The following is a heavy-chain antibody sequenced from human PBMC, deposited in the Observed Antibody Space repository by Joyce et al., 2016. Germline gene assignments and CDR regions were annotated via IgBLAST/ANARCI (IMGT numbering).Heavy chain of an antibody. CDR3: ARNKYGTGDFDF. CDR1: GYTFTNFD. CDR2: ITPNSGNT. J-gene: IGHJ4*02. V-gene: IGHV1-8*01. Sequence: QVQLVQSGAEVKKPGASVKVSCKASGYTFTNFDINWVRQAPGQGLEWLGWITPNSGNTGYAQNFQCRVTMTRDTSISTAYMELSSLRSEDTAVYFCARNKYGTGDFDFWGQGSPVTVSS. D-gene: IGHD7-27*01.